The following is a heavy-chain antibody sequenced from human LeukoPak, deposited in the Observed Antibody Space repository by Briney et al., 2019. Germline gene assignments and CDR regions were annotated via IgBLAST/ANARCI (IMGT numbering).Heavy chain of an antibody. V-gene: IGHV3-30-3*01. CDR1: GFTFSSYA. Sequence: GGSLRLSCAASGFTFSSYAMHWVRQAPGKGLEWVAVISYDGSNKYYADSVKGRFTISRDNSKNTLYLQMNTLRAEDTAVYYCAKDRPQTYYYGSGSPCFDPWGQGTLVTVSS. J-gene: IGHJ5*02. CDR2: ISYDGSNK. CDR3: AKDRPQTYYYGSGSPCFDP. D-gene: IGHD3-10*01.